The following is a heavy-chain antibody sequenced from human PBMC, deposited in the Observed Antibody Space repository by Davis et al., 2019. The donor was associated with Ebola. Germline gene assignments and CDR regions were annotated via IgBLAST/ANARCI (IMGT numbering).Heavy chain of an antibody. J-gene: IGHJ4*02. CDR3: ARDGGVYCGGDCFDY. Sequence: GESLKISCAASGFNFRNFAIHWLRQAPGKGLEWVARISNDGMKGSYADSVKGRFTISRDNSKNTLYLQMNSLRAEDTAVYYCARDGGVYCGGDCFDYWGQGTLVTVSS. V-gene: IGHV3-30*04. D-gene: IGHD2-21*02. CDR2: ISNDGMKG. CDR1: GFNFRNFA.